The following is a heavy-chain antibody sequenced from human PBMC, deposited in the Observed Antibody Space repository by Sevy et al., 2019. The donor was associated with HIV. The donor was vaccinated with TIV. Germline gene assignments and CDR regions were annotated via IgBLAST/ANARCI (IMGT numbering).Heavy chain of an antibody. CDR3: ARSGFLEWAGSTQGPRNWFDP. CDR2: IYYSGST. J-gene: IGHJ5*02. V-gene: IGHV4-59*13. Sequence: SETLSLTCSVSGGSMRNFYWSWIRQPPGKGLEWIGNIYYSGSTNYNPSLKSRVTMSVDTSKNQFSLKLASVTAADTAVYYCARSGFLEWAGSTQGPRNWFDPWGQGTLVTVSS. D-gene: IGHD3-3*01. CDR1: GGSMRNFY.